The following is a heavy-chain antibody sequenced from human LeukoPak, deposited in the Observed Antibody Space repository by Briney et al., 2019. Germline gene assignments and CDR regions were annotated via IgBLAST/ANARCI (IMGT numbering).Heavy chain of an antibody. Sequence: GASVKVSCKASGGTFSSYAITWVRQAPGQGLEWMGGIIPIFGTVNSAQKFQGRVTITADKSTSTAYMELSSLRSEDTAVYYCARGLRVVATIFLLRYYYYYMDVWGKGTTVTISS. D-gene: IGHD5-12*01. CDR2: IIPIFGTV. CDR1: GGTFSSYA. V-gene: IGHV1-69*06. CDR3: ARGLRVVATIFLLRYYYYYMDV. J-gene: IGHJ6*03.